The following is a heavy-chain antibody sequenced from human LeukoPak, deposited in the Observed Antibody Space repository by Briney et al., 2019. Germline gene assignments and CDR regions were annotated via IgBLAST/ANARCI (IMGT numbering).Heavy chain of an antibody. J-gene: IGHJ4*02. V-gene: IGHV3-23*01. CDR2: ISGSGDST. Sequence: GGSLRLSCAASGFTFSSYAMSWVRQAPGKGLEWVSAISGSGDSTYYADSVKGRFTISRDNSKNTLYLQMNSLRAEDTAVYYCARDVSLAGGSSPLWGQGTLVTVSS. CDR3: ARDVSLAGGSSPL. D-gene: IGHD1-26*01. CDR1: GFTFSSYA.